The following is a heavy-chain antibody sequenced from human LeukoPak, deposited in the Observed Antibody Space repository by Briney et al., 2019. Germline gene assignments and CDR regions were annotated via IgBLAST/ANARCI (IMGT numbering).Heavy chain of an antibody. D-gene: IGHD6-19*01. J-gene: IGHJ4*02. V-gene: IGHV1-8*01. Sequence: ASVKVSCKASGYTFTSYDINWERQATGQGLEWMGWMNPNSGNTGYAQKFQGRVTMTRNTSISTAYMELSSLRSEDTAVYYCARGSKIPYSSGWYSGYWGQGTLVTVSS. CDR2: MNPNSGNT. CDR1: GYTFTSYD. CDR3: ARGSKIPYSSGWYSGY.